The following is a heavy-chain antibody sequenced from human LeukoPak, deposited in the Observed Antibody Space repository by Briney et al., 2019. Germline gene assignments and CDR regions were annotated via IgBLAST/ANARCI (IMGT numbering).Heavy chain of an antibody. CDR3: ARGYYDSSGFEYFQD. CDR1: GYSISSGYY. J-gene: IGHJ1*01. D-gene: IGHD3-22*01. V-gene: IGHV4-38-2*02. CDR2: IYHSGST. Sequence: SSETLSLTCTVSGYSISSGYYWGWIRQPPGKGLQWIGTIYHSGSTFYNPSLKSRVTISVDTSKNQFSLRLTSVIAADTAVYYCARGYYDSSGFEYFQDWGQGTLVTVSS.